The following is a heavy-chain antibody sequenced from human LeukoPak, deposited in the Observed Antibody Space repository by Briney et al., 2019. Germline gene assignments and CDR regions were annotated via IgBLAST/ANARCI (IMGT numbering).Heavy chain of an antibody. CDR3: AKDSPPSGSHHYWYFDL. J-gene: IGHJ2*01. Sequence: GGSLRLSCAASGFTFSSYAMSWVRQAPGKGLEWVSAISGSGGSTYNADSVKGRFTISRDNSKNTLYLQMNSLRAEDTAVYYCAKDSPPSGSHHYWYFDLWGRGTLVTVSS. D-gene: IGHD1-26*01. CDR2: ISGSGGST. V-gene: IGHV3-23*01. CDR1: GFTFSSYA.